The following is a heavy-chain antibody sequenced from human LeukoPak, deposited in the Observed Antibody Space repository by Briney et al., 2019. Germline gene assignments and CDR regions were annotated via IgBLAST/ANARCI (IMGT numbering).Heavy chain of an antibody. CDR3: ARALRYYSDSSGYSFDY. V-gene: IGHV1-69*13. D-gene: IGHD3-22*01. CDR1: GGTFRIFA. J-gene: IGHJ4*02. Sequence: ASVTVSCKASGGTFRIFAISWVRQAPGQGLEWMGGIIPIFRTANYAQKFQGRVTITADESTSTAYMELSSLRSEDTAVYYCARALRYYSDSSGYSFDYWGQGTLVTVSS. CDR2: IIPIFRTA.